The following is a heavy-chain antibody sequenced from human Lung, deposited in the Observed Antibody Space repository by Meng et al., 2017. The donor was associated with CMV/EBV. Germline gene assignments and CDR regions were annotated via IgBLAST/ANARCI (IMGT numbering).Heavy chain of an antibody. J-gene: IGHJ6*02. CDR2: VSYDGSHK. Sequence: SLKISCAASGFTFSSSAMHWVRQAPGKGLEWVAVVSYDGSHKYYADSVKGRFTISRDNSKNSLYLQMNSLRPEDTAVYYCARGIKEWSYFYYHAMDVWGQGXTVTVSS. CDR1: GFTFSSSA. D-gene: IGHD3-3*01. V-gene: IGHV3-30*04. CDR3: ARGIKEWSYFYYHAMDV.